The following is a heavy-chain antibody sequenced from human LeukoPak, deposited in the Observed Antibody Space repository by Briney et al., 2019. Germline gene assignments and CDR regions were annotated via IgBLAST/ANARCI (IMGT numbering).Heavy chain of an antibody. V-gene: IGHV3-74*01. CDR1: GFTFSDYW. J-gene: IGHJ4*02. Sequence: GGSLRLSCAASGFTFSDYWMHWVRQAPGKGLVWVSQANTDGTITDYADSAKGRFTTSRDNAEASFYLEMNSLRDEDTAVYYCAAWYAESTQEHNLWGQGIRVTVSS. D-gene: IGHD2-21*01. CDR2: ANTDGTIT. CDR3: AAWYAESTQEHNL.